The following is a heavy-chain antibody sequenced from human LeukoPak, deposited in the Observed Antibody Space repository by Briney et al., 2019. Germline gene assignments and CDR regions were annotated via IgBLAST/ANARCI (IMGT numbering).Heavy chain of an antibody. D-gene: IGHD5-12*01. J-gene: IGHJ4*02. CDR2: ISGSGGST. Sequence: GGSLRLSCAASGFTFSSYAMSWVRQAPGKGLEWVSAISGSGGSTYYADSVKGRSTISRDNSKNTLYLQMNSLRAEDTAVYYCAKDLTRSGYRNYFDYWGQGTLVTVSS. V-gene: IGHV3-23*01. CDR3: AKDLTRSGYRNYFDY. CDR1: GFTFSSYA.